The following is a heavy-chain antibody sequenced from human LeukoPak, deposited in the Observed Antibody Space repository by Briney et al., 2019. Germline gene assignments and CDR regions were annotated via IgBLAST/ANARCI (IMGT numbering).Heavy chain of an antibody. J-gene: IGHJ5*02. D-gene: IGHD2-2*03. CDR2: FVVGSGNT. CDR1: GFTFTISA. CDR3: AASLGIGYCSSTSCFGFDP. V-gene: IGHV1-58*01. Sequence: SVKVSSKASGFTFTISAVQWVRQARGQRLEWIGWFVVGSGNTNYAQKFQERVTITRDMSTSTAYMELSSLRSEDTAVYYCAASLGIGYCSSTSCFGFDPWGQGTLVTVSS.